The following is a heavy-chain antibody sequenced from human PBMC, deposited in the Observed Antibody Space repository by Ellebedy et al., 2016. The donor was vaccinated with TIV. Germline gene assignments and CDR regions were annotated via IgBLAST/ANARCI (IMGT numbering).Heavy chain of an antibody. CDR1: GFTVSSKY. D-gene: IGHD6-13*01. J-gene: IGHJ6*03. V-gene: IGHV3-66*03. CDR3: AKESSSWYVNYYYYMDV. Sequence: GGSLRLXXAASGFTVSSKYMTWVRQAPGKGLECVSVIYTCGTTYYADSVKGRFTISRDSSKNTVYLQMNSLRSEDTAVYYCAKESSSWYVNYYYYMDVWGKGTTVTVSS. CDR2: IYTCGTT.